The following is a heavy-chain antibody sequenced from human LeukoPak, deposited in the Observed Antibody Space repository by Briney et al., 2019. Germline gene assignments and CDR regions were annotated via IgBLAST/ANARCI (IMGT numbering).Heavy chain of an antibody. Sequence: ASVKVSCKASGYTFTSYGISWVRQAPGQGLEWMGWISAYNGNTNYAQKFQGRVSMSRDMSTNTVYMELRSLRSEDTAVYYCAINTMITPGFWGQGTLVTVSS. V-gene: IGHV1-18*01. CDR3: AINTMITPGF. D-gene: IGHD4-23*01. CDR1: GYTFTSYG. J-gene: IGHJ1*01. CDR2: ISAYNGNT.